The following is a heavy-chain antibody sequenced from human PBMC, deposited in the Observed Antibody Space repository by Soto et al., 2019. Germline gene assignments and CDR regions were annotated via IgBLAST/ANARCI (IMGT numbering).Heavy chain of an antibody. CDR3: ARVCSSTSCYRGFDY. V-gene: IGHV3-53*04. J-gene: IGHJ4*02. CDR2: IYSGGST. CDR1: GFTVSSNY. D-gene: IGHD2-2*01. Sequence: EVQLVESGGGLVQPGGSLRLSCAASGFTVSSNYMSWVRQAPGKGLEWVSVIYSGGSTYYADSVKGRFTISRHNSKNTLYFQMNSLRAEDTAVYYCARVCSSTSCYRGFDYWGQGTLVTVSS.